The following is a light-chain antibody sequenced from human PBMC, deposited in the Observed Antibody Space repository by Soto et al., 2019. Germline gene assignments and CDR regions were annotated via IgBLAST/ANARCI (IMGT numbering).Light chain of an antibody. Sequence: ENVLTQSPATLSLSPGERATLSCRASQSVTKYLAWYQQKPGQAPRLLIYDASNRATGIPARFSGSGSGTEFTLTISSLEPEDFAVYYCQQRSYWPGTFGQGTEVEIK. CDR1: QSVTKY. CDR2: DAS. CDR3: QQRSYWPGT. V-gene: IGKV3-11*01. J-gene: IGKJ1*01.